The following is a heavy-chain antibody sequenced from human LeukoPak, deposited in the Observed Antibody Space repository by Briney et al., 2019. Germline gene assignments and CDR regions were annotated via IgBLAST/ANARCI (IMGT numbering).Heavy chain of an antibody. Sequence: GESLRISCKGSGYSFTSYWISWGRQMPGKGLEWMGRIDPSDSYTNYSPSFEGHVTISADRSTNTAYLQWSSLKASDTAMYYCARQGGATPGYWGQGTLVTVSS. J-gene: IGHJ4*02. CDR2: IDPSDSYT. V-gene: IGHV5-10-1*01. D-gene: IGHD1-26*01. CDR3: ARQGGATPGY. CDR1: GYSFTSYW.